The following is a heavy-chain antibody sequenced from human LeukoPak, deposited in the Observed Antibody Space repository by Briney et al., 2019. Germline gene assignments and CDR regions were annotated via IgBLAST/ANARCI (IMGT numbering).Heavy chain of an antibody. V-gene: IGHV1-18*01. CDR1: GYTFTSYG. D-gene: IGHD2-2*01. Sequence: GASVKVSCKASGYTFTSYGISWVRQAPGQGLEWMGWISAYNGNTNYAQKFQGRVTMTRDTSISTAYMELSRLRSDDTAVYYCATSPGGCSSTSCHYYYYMDVWGKGTTVTVSS. CDR2: ISAYNGNT. CDR3: ATSPGGCSSTSCHYYYYMDV. J-gene: IGHJ6*03.